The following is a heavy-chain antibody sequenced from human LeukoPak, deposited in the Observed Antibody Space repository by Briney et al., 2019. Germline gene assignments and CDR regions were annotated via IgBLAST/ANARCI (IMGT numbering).Heavy chain of an antibody. CDR1: GFTFDDYA. CDR3: AKDRESHHDAFDI. Sequence: PGRSLRLSCAASGFTFDDYAMHWVRQAPGKGLEWVSGISWNTGSIGYADSVKGRFTISRDNAKNSLYLQMNSLRAEDMALYYCAKDRESHHDAFDIWGQGTMVTVSS. J-gene: IGHJ3*02. V-gene: IGHV3-9*03. D-gene: IGHD3-10*01. CDR2: ISWNTGSI.